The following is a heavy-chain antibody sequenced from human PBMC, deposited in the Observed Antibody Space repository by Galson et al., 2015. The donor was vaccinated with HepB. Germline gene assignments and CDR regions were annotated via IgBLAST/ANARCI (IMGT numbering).Heavy chain of an antibody. CDR3: AKELARGVLEY. D-gene: IGHD3-10*01. CDR1: GFTFDDYA. Sequence: SLRLSCAASGFTFDDYAMHWVRQPPGKGLEWVSSISWNSGGLRYADSVKGRFTVSRDNAKNSLHLQMNSLRAEDTALYFCAKELARGVLEYRGQGTLVTVSS. CDR2: ISWNSGGL. J-gene: IGHJ4*02. V-gene: IGHV3-9*01.